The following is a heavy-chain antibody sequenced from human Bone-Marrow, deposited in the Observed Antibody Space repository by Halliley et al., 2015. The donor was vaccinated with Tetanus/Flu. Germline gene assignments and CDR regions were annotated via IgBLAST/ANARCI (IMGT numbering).Heavy chain of an antibody. D-gene: IGHD3-22*01. CDR1: GFTFDDYA. CDR3: ATLPHYYDTSGPRPYY. Sequence: SLRLSCGGSGFTFDDYAMHWVRQAPGKGLEWVSGISWNSGSIGYADSVKGRFTISRDYAKNSVFLQMNSLRAEDTAVYYCATLPHYYDTSGPRPYYWGQGTLVSVSS. CDR2: ISWNSGSI. J-gene: IGHJ4*02. V-gene: IGHV3-9*01.